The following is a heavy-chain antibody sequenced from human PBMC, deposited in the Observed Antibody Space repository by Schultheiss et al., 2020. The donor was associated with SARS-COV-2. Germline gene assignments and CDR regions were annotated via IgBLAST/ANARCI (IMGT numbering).Heavy chain of an antibody. CDR3: ARVEIAFDY. J-gene: IGHJ4*02. V-gene: IGHV4-34*01. CDR2: INPSGSA. CDR1: GGSFSGYY. Sequence: SETLSLTCAVYGGSFSGYYWRWIRQPPGKGLEWIGEINPSGSASHNPSLNSRVTISVDTSKNQFSLKLSSVTAADTAVYYCARVEIAFDYWGQGTLVTVSS. D-gene: IGHD2-15*01.